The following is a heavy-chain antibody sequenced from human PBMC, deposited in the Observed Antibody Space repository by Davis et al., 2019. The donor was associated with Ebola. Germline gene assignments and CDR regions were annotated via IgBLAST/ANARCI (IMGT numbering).Heavy chain of an antibody. J-gene: IGHJ6*02. CDR3: ARFLSIAARPVGYYYYYGMDV. CDR2: ISSSGSTI. CDR1: GFTFSSYA. Sequence: PGGSLRLSCAASGFTFSSYAMSWVRQAPGKGLEWVSYISSSGSTIYYADSVKGRFTISRDNAKNSLYLQMNSLRAEDTAVYYCARFLSIAARPVGYYYYYGMDVWGQGTTVTVSS. V-gene: IGHV3-48*04. D-gene: IGHD6-6*01.